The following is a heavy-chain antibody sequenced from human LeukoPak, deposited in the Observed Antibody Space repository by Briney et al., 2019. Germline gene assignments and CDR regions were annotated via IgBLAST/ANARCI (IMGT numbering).Heavy chain of an antibody. D-gene: IGHD4-17*01. CDR2: ISWNSGSI. J-gene: IGHJ4*02. CDR3: AKDAYGDYGHFDY. CDR1: GFTLDDYA. Sequence: GGSLRLSCAASGFTLDDYAMHWVRQAPGKGLEWVSGISWNSGSIGYADSVKGRFTISRDNAKNSLYLQMNSLRAEDTALYYCAKDAYGDYGHFDYWGQGTLVTVSS. V-gene: IGHV3-9*01.